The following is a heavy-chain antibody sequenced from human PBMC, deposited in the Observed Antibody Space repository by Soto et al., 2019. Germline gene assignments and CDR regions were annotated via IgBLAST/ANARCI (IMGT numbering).Heavy chain of an antibody. CDR1: GFTFDDYA. J-gene: IGHJ4*02. CDR2: ISWSSAVI. CDR3: GKGLSPYNWNGFDF. Sequence: EVQLVESGGGLVQPGRSLRLSCATSGFTFDDYAMYWVRQAPGKGLEWVSGISWSSAVIGYADSVKGRFTISRDNAKKSLHLQMNSLKTEDTAFYYCGKGLSPYNWNGFDFWGQGTLVTVSS. V-gene: IGHV3-9*01. D-gene: IGHD1-1*01.